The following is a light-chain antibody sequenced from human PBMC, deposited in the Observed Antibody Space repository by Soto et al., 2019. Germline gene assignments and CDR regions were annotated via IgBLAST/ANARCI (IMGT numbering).Light chain of an antibody. V-gene: IGKV3-20*01. CDR1: QSVGSSR. CDR3: QHYNSYSEA. CDR2: GAS. J-gene: IGKJ1*01. Sequence: SVVKQCPAPLSSSPGQKVTLSSSLGQSVGSSRLAWYQQKPGQAPRLLIYGASSRATGIPDRFSGSGSGTDFTLTISSLQPDDFATYYCQHYNSYSEAFGQGTKVDIK.